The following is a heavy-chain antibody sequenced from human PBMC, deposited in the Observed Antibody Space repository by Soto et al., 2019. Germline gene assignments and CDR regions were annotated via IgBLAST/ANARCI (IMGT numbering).Heavy chain of an antibody. CDR1: GYTFTSYA. CDR2: INTGNGNT. D-gene: IGHD2-2*02. J-gene: IGHJ5*02. V-gene: IGHV1-3*04. CDR3: ARQGMVAPTAINWFDP. Sequence: QVQLVQSGAEVKKPGASVKVSCTASGYTFTSYAMHWVRQAPGQRLEWMGWINTGNGNTKYSQKLQGRVTITRDTPASTVYMELSSLGSEDTAVYYCARQGMVAPTAINWFDPWGQGTLVTVSS.